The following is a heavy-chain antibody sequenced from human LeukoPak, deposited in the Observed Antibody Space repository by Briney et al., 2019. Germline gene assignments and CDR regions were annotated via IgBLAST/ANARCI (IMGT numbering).Heavy chain of an antibody. V-gene: IGHV3-74*03. D-gene: IGHD3-22*01. CDR2: INTDGSST. Sequence: GGSLRLSCAASGFTFSRYWMHWVRQARGKGLVWVSRINTDGSSTTYADSVKGRFTISRDNAKNTLYLQMNGLRGEDTAVYYCAQGGYPNYFDYWGQGTLITVSS. CDR3: AQGGYPNYFDY. CDR1: GFTFSRYW. J-gene: IGHJ4*02.